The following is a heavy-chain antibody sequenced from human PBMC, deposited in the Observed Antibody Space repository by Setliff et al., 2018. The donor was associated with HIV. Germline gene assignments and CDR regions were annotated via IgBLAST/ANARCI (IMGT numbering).Heavy chain of an antibody. J-gene: IGHJ6*03. CDR1: GYSFSNFA. CDR3: ARGSTSSWSYHYMDV. D-gene: IGHD6-6*01. V-gene: IGHV1-3*01. CDR2: INAGSGNT. Sequence: ASVKVSCKASGYSFSNFAIHWVRQAPGQRLEWLGWINAGSGNTRYSQKSQDRLTITRDTSARTVYMELSSLKSEDTAVYFCARGSTSSWSYHYMDVWGKGTTVTVSS.